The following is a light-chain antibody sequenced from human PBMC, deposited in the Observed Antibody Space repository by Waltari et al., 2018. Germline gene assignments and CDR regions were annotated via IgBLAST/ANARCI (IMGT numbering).Light chain of an antibody. CDR1: QNIANN. Sequence: DTVMTQSPATLSVSPGERATLSCRASQNIANNLAWYQPNPGQAPRLLIYDASTRATGIPVRFSGSRSGTDFTLTISSLQSEDFAVYYCQHYNNWPPYTFGQGTKLEI. CDR3: QHYNNWPPYT. CDR2: DAS. J-gene: IGKJ2*01. V-gene: IGKV3-15*01.